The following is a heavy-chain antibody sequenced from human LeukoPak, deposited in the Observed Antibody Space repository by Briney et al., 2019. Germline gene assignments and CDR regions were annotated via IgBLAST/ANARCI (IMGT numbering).Heavy chain of an antibody. Sequence: PSQTLSLTCTVSGGSISSGGYYWSWIRQPPGKGLEWIGYIYHSGSTYYNPSLKSRVTISVDRSKNQFSLKLSSVTAADTAVYYCARGGRYCSSTSCYRGRAFDIWGQGTMVTVSS. J-gene: IGHJ3*02. V-gene: IGHV4-30-2*01. CDR2: IYHSGST. CDR1: GGSISSGGYY. CDR3: ARGGRYCSSTSCYRGRAFDI. D-gene: IGHD2-2*02.